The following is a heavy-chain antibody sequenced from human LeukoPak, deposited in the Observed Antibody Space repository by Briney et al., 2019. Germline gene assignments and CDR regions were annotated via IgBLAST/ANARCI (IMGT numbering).Heavy chain of an antibody. D-gene: IGHD6-19*01. CDR2: ISGSGGST. V-gene: IGHV3-23*01. CDR1: GFTFSSYA. CDR3: AKDPGIAVATYYLDY. Sequence: GGSLRLSCAASGFTFSSYAMSWVRQAPGKGLEWVSAISGSGGSTYYADSVKGRFTISRDNSKNTLYLQMNSLRAEDTAVYYCAKDPGIAVATYYLDYWGQGTLVTVSS. J-gene: IGHJ4*02.